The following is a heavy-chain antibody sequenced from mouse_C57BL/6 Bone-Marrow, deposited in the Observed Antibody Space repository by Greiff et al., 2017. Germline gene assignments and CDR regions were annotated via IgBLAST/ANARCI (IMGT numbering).Heavy chain of an antibody. D-gene: IGHD2-3*01. CDR2: ISSGGDYI. V-gene: IGHV5-9-1*02. CDR1: GFTFSSYA. Sequence: EVQVVESGEGLVKPGGSLKLSCAASGFTFSSYAMSWVRQTPEKRLEWVAYISSGGDYIYYADTVKGRFTISIDNARNTLYLQMRSLKSEDTAMYYCTRDGGYPPLFAYWRQGTLVTVSA. CDR3: TRDGGYPPLFAY. J-gene: IGHJ3*01.